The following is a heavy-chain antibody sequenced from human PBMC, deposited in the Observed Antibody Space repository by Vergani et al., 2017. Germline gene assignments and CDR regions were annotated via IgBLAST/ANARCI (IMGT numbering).Heavy chain of an antibody. CDR2: IYYSGST. J-gene: IGHJ6*02. CDR1: GGSISSYY. CDR3: ARHGLGVMPYYGMDV. D-gene: IGHD2-2*01. V-gene: IGHV4-59*08. Sequence: QVQLQESGPGLVKPSETLSLTCTVSGGSISSYYWSWIRQPPGKGLEWIGYIYYSGSTNYNPSLKSRFTISVDTSKNQFSLKLSSVTAADTAVYYCARHGLGVMPYYGMDVWGQGTTVTVSS.